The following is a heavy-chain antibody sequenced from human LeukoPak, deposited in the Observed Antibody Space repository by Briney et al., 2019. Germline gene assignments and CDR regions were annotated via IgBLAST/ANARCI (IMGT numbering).Heavy chain of an antibody. CDR1: GFTFSNYA. V-gene: IGHV3-23*01. CDR3: AKTQGYYDA. J-gene: IGHJ5*02. Sequence: GGSLRLSCVASGFTFSNYAMTWVRQAPGKGLELVSGICGDGDKTVYGDTVQGRFTISRDNSKNTLYLQMNSLRADDTAVYYCAKTQGYYDAWGQGALVTVSS. CDR2: ICGDGDKT. D-gene: IGHD2-15*01.